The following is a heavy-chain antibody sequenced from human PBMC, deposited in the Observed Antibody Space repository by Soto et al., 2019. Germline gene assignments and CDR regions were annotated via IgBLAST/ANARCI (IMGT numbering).Heavy chain of an antibody. J-gene: IGHJ6*03. D-gene: IGHD3-9*01. V-gene: IGHV4-34*01. CDR3: ARGKGVGLLTILAKPGYYYMDV. CDR2: INHSGST. Sequence: SETLSLTCAVYGGSFSGYYWSWIRQPPGKGLEWIGEINHSGSTNYNPSLKSRVTISVDTSKNQFSLKLSSVTAADTAVYYCARGKGVGLLTILAKPGYYYMDVWGKGTTVTVSS. CDR1: GGSFSGYY.